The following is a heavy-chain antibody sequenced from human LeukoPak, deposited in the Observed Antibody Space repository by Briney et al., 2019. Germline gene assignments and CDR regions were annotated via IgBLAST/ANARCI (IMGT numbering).Heavy chain of an antibody. Sequence: PGGSLRLSCAASGFTVTSNNMSWVRQAPGKGLEWVSIIYTGGNTCYADSVKGRFTISRDNSKNTLYLQMNSLRAEDTAVYYCADAFDIWGQGTMVTVSS. CDR2: IYTGGNT. CDR1: GFTVTSNN. J-gene: IGHJ3*02. CDR3: ADAFDI. V-gene: IGHV3-53*01.